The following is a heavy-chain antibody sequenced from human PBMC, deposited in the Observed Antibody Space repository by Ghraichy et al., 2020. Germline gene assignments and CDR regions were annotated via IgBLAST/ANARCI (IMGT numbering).Heavy chain of an antibody. Sequence: GGSLRLSCAASGFTFSSYWMSWVRQAPGKGLEWVAKIKQDGSEKYYVDSVKGRFTISRDNVKNSLYLQMNSPRAEDTAVYYCARVGPEGYCSGGSCYTPRRDDAFDIWGQGTMVTVSS. CDR3: ARVGPEGYCSGGSCYTPRRDDAFDI. CDR1: GFTFSSYW. J-gene: IGHJ3*02. V-gene: IGHV3-7*03. D-gene: IGHD2-15*01. CDR2: IKQDGSEK.